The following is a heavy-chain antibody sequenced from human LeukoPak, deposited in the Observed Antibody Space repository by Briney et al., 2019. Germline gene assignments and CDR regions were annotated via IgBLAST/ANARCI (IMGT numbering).Heavy chain of an antibody. CDR3: ARDVPKLTGIAAVIPDYYYYYMDV. CDR2: IIPIFGTA. D-gene: IGHD6-13*01. J-gene: IGHJ6*03. CDR1: GGTFSSYA. V-gene: IGHV1-69*05. Sequence: ASVKVSCKASGGTFSSYAISWVRQAPGQGLEWMGGIIPIFGTANYAQKFQGRVTITTDESTSTAYMELSSLRSEDTAVYYCARDVPKLTGIAAVIPDYYYYYMDVWGKGTTVTVSS.